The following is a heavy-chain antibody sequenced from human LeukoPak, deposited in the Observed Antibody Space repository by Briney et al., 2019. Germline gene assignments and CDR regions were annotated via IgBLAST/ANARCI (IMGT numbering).Heavy chain of an antibody. J-gene: IGHJ4*02. CDR2: IYSGGST. Sequence: GGSLTLSCAPSGLTVSSNYMSWVRQAPGEGLEWVSVIYSGGSTYYADSVKGRFTISRDNSKNTLYLKMNSLRAEDTAVYYCARLGCSGGSCYSGEDYFDYWGQGTLVTVSS. D-gene: IGHD2-15*01. V-gene: IGHV3-53*01. CDR1: GLTVSSNY. CDR3: ARLGCSGGSCYSGEDYFDY.